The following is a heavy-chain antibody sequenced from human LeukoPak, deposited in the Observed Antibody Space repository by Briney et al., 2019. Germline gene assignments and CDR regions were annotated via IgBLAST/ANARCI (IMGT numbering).Heavy chain of an antibody. CDR2: INPKSGDT. CDR3: ATEDSRSGSYYDP. D-gene: IGHD1-26*01. J-gene: IGHJ5*02. CDR1: GYIFTDHR. V-gene: IGHV1-2*06. Sequence: ASVKVSCKASGYIFTDHRLHWVRQAPGQGLEWMGRINPKSGDTNYAQKFQGRVTMTSDTSITTAYMELRRLKSDDTAFYFCATEDSRSGSYYDPWGQGTLVTVSS.